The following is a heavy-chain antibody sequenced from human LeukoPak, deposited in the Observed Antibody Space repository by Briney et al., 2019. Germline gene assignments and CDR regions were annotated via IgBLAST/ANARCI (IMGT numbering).Heavy chain of an antibody. D-gene: IGHD3-9*01. J-gene: IGHJ3*02. CDR2: IYHSGST. V-gene: IGHV4-30-2*01. CDR3: ARERYFDWLLGGGAFDI. CDR1: GGSISSGGYS. Sequence: SQTLSLTCAVSGGSISSGGYSWSWIRQPPGKGLEWIGYIYHSGSTYYNPSLKSRVTISVDRSKNQFSLKLSSVTAADTAVYYCARERYFDWLLGGGAFDIWGRGTMVTVSS.